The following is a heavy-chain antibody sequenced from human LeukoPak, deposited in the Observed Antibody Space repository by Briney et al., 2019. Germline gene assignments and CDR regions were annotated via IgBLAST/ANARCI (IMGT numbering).Heavy chain of an antibody. CDR2: INHNGNVN. CDR1: GFTFSSYW. V-gene: IGHV3-7*03. J-gene: IGHJ6*02. CDR3: ARGGGLDV. Sequence: GASLRLSCAASGFTFSSYWMNWARQAPGKGLEWVASINHNGNVNYYVDSVKGRFTISSDNAKNSLYLQMSNLRAEDTAVYFCARGGGLDVWGQGATVTVSS. D-gene: IGHD3-16*01.